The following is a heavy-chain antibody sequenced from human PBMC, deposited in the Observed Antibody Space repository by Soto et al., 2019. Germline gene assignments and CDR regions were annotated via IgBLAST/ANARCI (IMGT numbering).Heavy chain of an antibody. CDR3: AKEYEYSSGWERIDD. J-gene: IGHJ4*02. CDR1: GFAFSTHP. D-gene: IGHD6-19*01. CDR2: ISGSGVST. Sequence: PGGSLRPSCAASGFAFSTHPLTWVPQAPGKGREWVSAISGSGVSTYYADSVKGRFTISRDNSKNTLYLQMNSLRAEDTAVYYCAKEYEYSSGWERIDDWGQRTLVTVSS. V-gene: IGHV3-23*01.